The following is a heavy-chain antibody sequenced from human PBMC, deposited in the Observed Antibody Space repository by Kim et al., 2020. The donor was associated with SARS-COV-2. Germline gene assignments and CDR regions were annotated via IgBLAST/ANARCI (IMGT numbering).Heavy chain of an antibody. J-gene: IGHJ3*02. CDR3: ARDHRFYSDAFDI. D-gene: IGHD2-15*01. V-gene: IGHV4-59*13. CDR2: IYYSGST. Sequence: SETLSLTCTVSGGSISSYYWSWIRQPPGKGLEWIGYIYYSGSTNYNPSLKSRVTISVDTSKNQFSLKLSSVTAADTAVYYCARDHRFYSDAFDIWGQGTMVTVSS. CDR1: GGSISSYY.